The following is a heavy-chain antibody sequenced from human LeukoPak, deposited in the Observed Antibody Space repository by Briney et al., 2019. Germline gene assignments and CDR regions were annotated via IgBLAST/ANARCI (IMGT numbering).Heavy chain of an antibody. Sequence: KPSGTLSLTCAVSGGSFSSSNWWSWVRQPPGKGLEWIGEIYHSGTTNYNPSLKSRVTISVDKSKNQFSLKLSSVTAADTAVYYCATRGDIVATDDAFDIWGQGTMVTVSS. CDR2: IYHSGTT. D-gene: IGHD5-12*01. CDR3: ATRGDIVATDDAFDI. J-gene: IGHJ3*02. V-gene: IGHV4-4*02. CDR1: GGSFSSSNW.